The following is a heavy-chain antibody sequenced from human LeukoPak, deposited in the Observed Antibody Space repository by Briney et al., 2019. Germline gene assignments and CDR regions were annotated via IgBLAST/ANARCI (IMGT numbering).Heavy chain of an antibody. V-gene: IGHV4-4*02. CDR1: GDDISSSNW. D-gene: IGHD3-10*01. CDR2: VYHSGST. CDR3: ARVSGSGLYFKSFDP. J-gene: IGHJ5*01. Sequence: SKTLSLTCSVSGDDISSSNWWTWVRQPPQKGLEWIGEVYHSGSTNYNPSLKSRIYMSVDKSQNRFSLRLSSLTAADTAVYFCARVSGSGLYFKSFDPWGQGTLVIVSS.